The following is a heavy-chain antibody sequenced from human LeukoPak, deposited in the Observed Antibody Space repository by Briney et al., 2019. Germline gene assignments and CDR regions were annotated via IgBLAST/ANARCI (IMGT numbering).Heavy chain of an antibody. V-gene: IGHV3-74*01. CDR2: INSDGSWT. Sequence: GGSLRLSCAASGNYWMHWVRQVPGKGLVWVSHINSDGSWTSYADSVKGRFTISKDNAKNTVYLQMNSLRAEDTAVYYCARGGYFDDSASPVDYWGQGTLVTVSS. J-gene: IGHJ4*02. CDR3: ARGGYFDDSASPVDY. D-gene: IGHD3-22*01. CDR1: GNYW.